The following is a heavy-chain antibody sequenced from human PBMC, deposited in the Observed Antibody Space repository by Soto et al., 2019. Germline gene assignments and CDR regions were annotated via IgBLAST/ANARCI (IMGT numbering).Heavy chain of an antibody. CDR2: ISGSGGST. Sequence: LRLSCAASGFTFCSYAISWGRQAPGKGLEWVSAISGSGGSTYYADSVKGRFTISRDNSKNTLYLQMNSLRAEDTAVYYCAKSNYPPYYYYGMDVWGQGTTVTVSS. CDR3: AKSNYPPYYYYGMDV. V-gene: IGHV3-23*01. D-gene: IGHD4-4*01. J-gene: IGHJ6*02. CDR1: GFTFCSYA.